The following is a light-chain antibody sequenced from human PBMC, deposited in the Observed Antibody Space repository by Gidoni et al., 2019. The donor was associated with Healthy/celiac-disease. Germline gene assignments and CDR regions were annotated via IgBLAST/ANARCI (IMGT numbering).Light chain of an antibody. CDR1: ALPKQY. J-gene: IGLJ3*02. CDR3: QSADSSGTYGV. CDR2: KDS. V-gene: IGLV3-25*03. Sequence: SYELTQPPSVSVSPGQTARITCSGDALPKQYAYWYQQKPGQAPVLVIYKDSERPSGIPERFSGSSSGTTVTLTISGVQAGDGADYYCQSADSSGTYGVFGGGTELTVL.